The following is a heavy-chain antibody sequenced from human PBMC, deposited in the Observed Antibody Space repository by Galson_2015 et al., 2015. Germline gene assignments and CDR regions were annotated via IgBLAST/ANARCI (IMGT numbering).Heavy chain of an antibody. Sequence: ASGFTFSGSAMHWVRQASGKGLEWVGRIRSKANSYATAYAASVKGRFTISRDDSKNTAYLQMNSLKTEDTAVYYCTRHLYGDYGYYYYMDVWGKGTTVTVSS. CDR3: TRHLYGDYGYYYYMDV. CDR1: GFTFSGSA. D-gene: IGHD4-17*01. J-gene: IGHJ6*03. V-gene: IGHV3-73*01. CDR2: IRSKANSYAT.